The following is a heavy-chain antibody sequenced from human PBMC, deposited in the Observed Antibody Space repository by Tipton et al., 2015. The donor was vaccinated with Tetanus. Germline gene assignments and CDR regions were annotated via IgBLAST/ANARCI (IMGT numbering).Heavy chain of an antibody. J-gene: IGHJ4*02. Sequence: QVQLVQSGAEVKPSETLSLMCNVSGDSVSNYYWSWMRQPPGKEPEWVGYVYHNGNTNYHPSLKGRLTISVDTSKNQFSLNLKSVIPADTAIYFCARANNDYPKKGPFDYWGQGILVTVSS. CDR3: ARANNDYPKKGPFDY. V-gene: IGHV4-59*02. CDR1: GDSVSNYY. D-gene: IGHD5-12*01. CDR2: VYHNGNT.